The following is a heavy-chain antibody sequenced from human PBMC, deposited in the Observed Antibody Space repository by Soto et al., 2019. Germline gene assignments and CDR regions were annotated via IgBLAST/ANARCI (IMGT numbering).Heavy chain of an antibody. D-gene: IGHD3-3*01. Sequence: ASVKVSCKASGGTFSSYAISWVRQAPGQGLEWMGGIIPIFGTANYAQKFQGRVTITADESTSTAYMELSSLRSEDTAVYYCARQPQENGFWSGYYTGSPYYYYGMDVWGQGTTVTVSS. CDR2: IIPIFGTA. J-gene: IGHJ6*02. CDR3: ARQPQENGFWSGYYTGSPYYYYGMDV. CDR1: GGTFSSYA. V-gene: IGHV1-69*13.